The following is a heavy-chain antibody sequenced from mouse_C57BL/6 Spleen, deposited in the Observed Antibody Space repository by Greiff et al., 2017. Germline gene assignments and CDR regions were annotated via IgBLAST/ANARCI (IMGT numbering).Heavy chain of an antibody. J-gene: IGHJ2*01. Sequence: VKLMESGAELVKPGASVKMSCKASGYTFTTYPIEWMKQNHGKSLEWIGNFHPYNDDTKYNEKFKGKATLTVEKSSSTVYLELSRLTSDDSAVYYCARRYYDYDGYFDYWGQGTTLTVSS. CDR1: GYTFTTYP. CDR3: ARRYYDYDGYFDY. CDR2: FHPYNDDT. V-gene: IGHV1-47*01. D-gene: IGHD2-4*01.